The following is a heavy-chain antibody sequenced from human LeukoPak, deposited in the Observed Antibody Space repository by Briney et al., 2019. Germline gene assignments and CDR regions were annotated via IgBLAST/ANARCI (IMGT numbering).Heavy chain of an antibody. J-gene: IGHJ6*03. V-gene: IGHV3-7*01. CDR2: INQDGSEK. CDR1: GLIFRSYW. D-gene: IGHD3-3*01. CDR3: ARDQAFSYYYYYMDV. Sequence: GGSLRLSCAASGLIFRSYWMSWVGKAPGKGLDWVANINQDGSEKYYVASVKGRFTISRDNAKNSLYLQMNSLRAEDTAVYYCARDQAFSYYYYYMDVWGKGTTVTVSS.